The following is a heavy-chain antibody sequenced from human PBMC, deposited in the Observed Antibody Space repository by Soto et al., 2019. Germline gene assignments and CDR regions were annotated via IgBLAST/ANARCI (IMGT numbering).Heavy chain of an antibody. D-gene: IGHD6-6*01. V-gene: IGHV3-48*02. CDR1: GFTFSIYN. J-gene: IGHJ4*02. Sequence: EVQLVESGGGLVQSGGSLRLSCAASGFTFSIYNMNWVRQAPGKGLEWVSYIRSNSGTGYYADSVKGRFTISRDNAKNSLYLHMNSLRDEDTAVYYCARDGESSSSSDFDYWGQGTLVTVSS. CDR3: ARDGESSSSSDFDY. CDR2: IRSNSGTG.